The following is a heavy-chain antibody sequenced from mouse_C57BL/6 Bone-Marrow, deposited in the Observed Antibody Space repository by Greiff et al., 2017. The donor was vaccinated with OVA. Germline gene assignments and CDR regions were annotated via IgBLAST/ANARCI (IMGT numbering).Heavy chain of an antibody. CDR3: TGGGENGYYGYFEV. CDR2: ISSGGDYI. D-gene: IGHD2-2*01. Sequence: EVKLMESGEGLVKPGGSLKLSCAASGFTFSSYAMSWVRQTPEKRLEWVAYISSGGDYIYYADTVKGRFTISRDNARNTLYLQRSSLKSEDTAIYYCTGGGENGYYGYFEVWGTGTAVTVSS. CDR1: GFTFSSYA. J-gene: IGHJ1*03. V-gene: IGHV5-9-1*02.